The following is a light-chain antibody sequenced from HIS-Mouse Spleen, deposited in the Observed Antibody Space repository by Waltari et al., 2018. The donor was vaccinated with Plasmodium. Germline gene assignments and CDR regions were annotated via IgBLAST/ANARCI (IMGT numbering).Light chain of an antibody. Sequence: QSALTQPPSASGSPGQSVTISCPGTSSNVGGYNYVSWYQQHPGKAPKLMLYEVSKRPSGVPDRFSGSKSGNTASLTVSGLQAEDEADYYCSSYAGNNNLVFGGGTKLTVL. V-gene: IGLV2-8*01. CDR1: SSNVGGYNY. CDR3: SSYAGNNNLV. J-gene: IGLJ2*01. CDR2: EVS.